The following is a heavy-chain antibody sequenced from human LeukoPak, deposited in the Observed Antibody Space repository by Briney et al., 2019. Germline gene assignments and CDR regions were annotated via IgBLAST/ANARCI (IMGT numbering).Heavy chain of an antibody. J-gene: IGHJ5*02. CDR2: IDPSDSYT. V-gene: IGHV5-10-1*01. Sequence: GESLKISCKGSGDSFTSYWISWVRQMPGKGLEWMGRIDPSDSYTNYSPSFQGHVTISADKSISTAYLQWSSLKASDTAMYYCARLAKYCSSTSCYWWFDPWGQGTLVTVSS. CDR1: GDSFTSYW. D-gene: IGHD2-2*01. CDR3: ARLAKYCSSTSCYWWFDP.